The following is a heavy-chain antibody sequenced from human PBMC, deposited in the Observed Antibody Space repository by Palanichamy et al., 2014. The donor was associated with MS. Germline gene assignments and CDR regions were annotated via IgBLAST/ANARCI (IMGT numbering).Heavy chain of an antibody. Sequence: EVQLLESGGGLVQPGGSLRLSCAASGFTFSRFAMSWVRQAPGKGLEWVSSVISGSGGSTYYAESVKGRFTISRDNSKNTLYLQMNSLRAEDTAIYYCAKHYGSGFFDYWGQGALVTVSS. CDR3: AKHYGSGFFDY. CDR2: ISGSGGST. CDR1: GFTFSRFA. V-gene: IGHV3-23*01. J-gene: IGHJ4*02. D-gene: IGHD3-10*01.